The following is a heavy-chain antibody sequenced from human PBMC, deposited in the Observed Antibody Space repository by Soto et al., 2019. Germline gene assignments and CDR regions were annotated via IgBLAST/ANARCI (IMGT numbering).Heavy chain of an antibody. CDR3: ARMGVYDSSALKPNYAFDI. Sequence: QVTLKESGPVLVKPTETLTLTCTVSGFSLSNARMGVSWIRQPPGKALEWLAHIFSNDEKSYSTSLKSRLTISKDTSKSQVGVSMTDMDPVDTATYYCARMGVYDSSALKPNYAFDIWGQGTMVTVSS. D-gene: IGHD3-22*01. CDR2: IFSNDEK. CDR1: GFSLSNARMG. J-gene: IGHJ3*02. V-gene: IGHV2-26*01.